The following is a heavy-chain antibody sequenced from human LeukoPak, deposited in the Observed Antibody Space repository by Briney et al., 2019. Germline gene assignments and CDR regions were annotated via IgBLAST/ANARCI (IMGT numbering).Heavy chain of an antibody. CDR2: IYPGDSDT. Sequence: GESLKISCKGSGYSFTSYWIGWVRQMPGKGLEWMGIIYPGDSDTRYRPSFQGQVTISADKSISTAYLQWSSLKASDTAMYYCARYRHIVVVTATHYYYYGMDVWGQGTTVTVSS. CDR3: ARYRHIVVVTATHYYYYGMDV. V-gene: IGHV5-51*01. J-gene: IGHJ6*02. D-gene: IGHD2-21*02. CDR1: GYSFTSYW.